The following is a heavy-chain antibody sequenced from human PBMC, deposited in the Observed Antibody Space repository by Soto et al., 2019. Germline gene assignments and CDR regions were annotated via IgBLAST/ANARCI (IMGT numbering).Heavy chain of an antibody. Sequence: PGGSLRLSCAASGFTFSSYAMHWVRQAPGKGLEWVAVISYDGSNKYYADSVKGRFTISRDNSKNTLYLQMNSLRAEDTAVYYCARDWGEMANIDYWGQGTLVTVSS. D-gene: IGHD3-16*01. CDR3: ARDWGEMANIDY. J-gene: IGHJ4*02. CDR1: GFTFSSYA. CDR2: ISYDGSNK. V-gene: IGHV3-30-3*01.